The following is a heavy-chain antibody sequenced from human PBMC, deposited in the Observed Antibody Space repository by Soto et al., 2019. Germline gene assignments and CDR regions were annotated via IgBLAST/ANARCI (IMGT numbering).Heavy chain of an antibody. CDR2: ISSSGSTI. CDR1: GFTFSDYH. V-gene: IGHV3-11*01. D-gene: IGHD6-13*01. J-gene: IGHJ6*02. Sequence: PGGSLRLSCAASGFTFSDYHMSWIRQAPGKGLEWVSYISSSGSTIYYADSVKGRFTISRDNAKNSLYLQMNSLRAEDTAVYYCAREGAGDSSSWYGYYYGMDVWGQGTTVTVSS. CDR3: AREGAGDSSSWYGYYYGMDV.